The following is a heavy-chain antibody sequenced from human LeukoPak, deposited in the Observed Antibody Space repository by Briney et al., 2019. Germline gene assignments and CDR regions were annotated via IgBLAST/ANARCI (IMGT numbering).Heavy chain of an antibody. CDR1: VFTFSDYG. CDR3: ARGGAARPDY. Sequence: GGSLRLSCAASVFTFSDYGMDWVRQAPGKGLEWVSYISASSSSIYYADSVKGRFTISRDNAKNSLFLQMNSLRAEDTAVYYCARGGAARPDYWGQGSLVTVSS. V-gene: IGHV3-48*04. D-gene: IGHD6-6*01. CDR2: ISASSSSI. J-gene: IGHJ4*02.